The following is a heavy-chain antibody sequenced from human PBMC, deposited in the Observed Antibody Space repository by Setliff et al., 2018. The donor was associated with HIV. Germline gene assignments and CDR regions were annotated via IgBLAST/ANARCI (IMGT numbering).Heavy chain of an antibody. CDR3: ARRMVTAAGPWFDP. Sequence: SGPTLVNPTQTLTLTCTFSGFSLSTSGVGVGWIRQPPGKALEWLALIYWDDDKRYSPSLKSRLTITKDTSKNQVVLTMTNMDPVDTAAYYCARRMVTAAGPWFDPWGQGTLVTVSS. V-gene: IGHV2-5*02. CDR1: GFSLSTSGVG. D-gene: IGHD6-13*01. CDR2: IYWDDDK. J-gene: IGHJ5*02.